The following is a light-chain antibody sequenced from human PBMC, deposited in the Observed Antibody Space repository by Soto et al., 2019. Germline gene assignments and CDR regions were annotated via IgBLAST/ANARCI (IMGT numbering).Light chain of an antibody. Sequence: EIVMTQSPATLSVSPGGRATLSCRASQSVSSYLAWYQQKPGQAPRLLIYDASNRATGIPARFSGSGSGTDFTLTISSLEPEDFAVYYCQQRSNWPRTFGPGTKVDIK. CDR3: QQRSNWPRT. CDR2: DAS. J-gene: IGKJ3*01. V-gene: IGKV3-11*01. CDR1: QSVSSY.